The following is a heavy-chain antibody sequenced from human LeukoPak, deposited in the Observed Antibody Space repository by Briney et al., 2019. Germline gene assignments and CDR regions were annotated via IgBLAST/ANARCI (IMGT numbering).Heavy chain of an antibody. V-gene: IGHV1-2*02. CDR3: ATEGANTYCRSTSCVCDS. D-gene: IGHD2-2*01. J-gene: IGHJ4*02. CDR1: GYTFTDYF. CDR2: INPKTGDT. Sequence: ASVKVSCKASGYTFTDYFIHWVRQAPGQGLEWMAYINPKTGDTNYAQRFQGRVTVTRDTSTSTAYMELSRLTYDDTAMYFCATEGANTYCRSTSCVCDSWGQGTLVTVFS.